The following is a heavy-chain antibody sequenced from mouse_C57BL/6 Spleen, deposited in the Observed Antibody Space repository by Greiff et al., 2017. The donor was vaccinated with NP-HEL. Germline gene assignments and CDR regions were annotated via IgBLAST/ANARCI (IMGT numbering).Heavy chain of an antibody. CDR1: GYTFTSYW. V-gene: IGHV1-53*01. J-gene: IGHJ3*01. D-gene: IGHD2-5*01. CDR3: ARLRSNYPFLAY. Sequence: VQLQQSGTELVKPGASVKLSCKASGYTFTSYWMHWVKQRPGQGLEWIGNINPSNGGTNYNEKFKSKATLTVDKSSSTAYMQLSSLTSEDSAVYYCARLRSNYPFLAYWGQGTLVTVSA. CDR2: INPSNGGT.